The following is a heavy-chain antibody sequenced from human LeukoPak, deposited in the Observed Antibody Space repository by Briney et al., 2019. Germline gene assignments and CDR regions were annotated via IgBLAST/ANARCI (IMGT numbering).Heavy chain of an antibody. CDR1: GGSISRYY. CDR2: VYTSGST. D-gene: IGHD3/OR15-3a*01. Sequence: SETLSLTCTVSGGSISRYYWSWIRQPAGKGLEWIGRVYTSGSTTYNPSLKSRVTISIDTSKNQISLRLTSVTAADTAMYYCARQTGSGLFTLPGGQGTLVTVSS. CDR3: ARQTGSGLFTLP. V-gene: IGHV4-4*07. J-gene: IGHJ4*02.